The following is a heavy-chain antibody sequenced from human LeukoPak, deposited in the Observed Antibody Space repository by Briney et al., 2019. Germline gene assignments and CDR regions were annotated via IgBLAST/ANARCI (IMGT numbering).Heavy chain of an antibody. J-gene: IGHJ4*02. CDR2: INQDGSEK. D-gene: IGHD3-9*01. V-gene: IGHV3-7*01. Sequence: PGGSLRLSCAASGFTFSSYWMSWVRQAPGKGLEWVANINQDGSEKYYVDSVKGRFTISRDNAKNSLYLQMNSLRAEDTAVYYCAREGIDYDILTGYDYWGQGTLVTVSS. CDR3: AREGIDYDILTGYDY. CDR1: GFTFSSYW.